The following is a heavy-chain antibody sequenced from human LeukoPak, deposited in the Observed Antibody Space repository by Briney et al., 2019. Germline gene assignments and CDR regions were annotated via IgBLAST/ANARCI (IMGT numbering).Heavy chain of an antibody. Sequence: PGGSLRLSCAASGFTFSSYAMSWVRQAPGKGLEWVSAISGSGENTYYADSVKDRFTISRDNSKNTLYLQMNSLRAVDTAVYFCARAPRRFRGIIITPLYYFDYWGQGTLVTVSS. J-gene: IGHJ4*02. V-gene: IGHV3-23*01. CDR3: ARAPRRFRGIIITPLYYFDY. CDR2: ISGSGENT. D-gene: IGHD3-10*01. CDR1: GFTFSSYA.